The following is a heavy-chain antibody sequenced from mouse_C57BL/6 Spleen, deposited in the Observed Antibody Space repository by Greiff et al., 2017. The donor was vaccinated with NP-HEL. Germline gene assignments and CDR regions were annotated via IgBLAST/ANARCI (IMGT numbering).Heavy chain of an antibody. CDR2: IDPSDSYT. CDR3: ARWEGYYLYAMDY. D-gene: IGHD2-3*01. CDR1: GYTFTSYW. V-gene: IGHV1-69*01. Sequence: QVQLQQPGAELVMPGASVKLSCKASGYTFTSYWMHWVKQRPGQGLEWIGEIDPSDSYTNYNQKLKGKSTLTVDKSSSTAYMQLSSLTSEDSAVYYCARWEGYYLYAMDYWGQGTSVTVSS. J-gene: IGHJ4*01.